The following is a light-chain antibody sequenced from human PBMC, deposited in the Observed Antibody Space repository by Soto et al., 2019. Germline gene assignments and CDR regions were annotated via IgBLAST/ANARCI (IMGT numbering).Light chain of an antibody. CDR2: GAS. CDR1: QSVGST. Sequence: EILMTQSPATLSVSPGERVILSCRASQSVGSTLARYQQKPGQAPRLLIRGASTRATGVPARFSGSGSGTEFTHTISSLQSEDFAVYYCQQYSTSLTFGGGTTLEIK. V-gene: IGKV3-15*01. J-gene: IGKJ4*02. CDR3: QQYSTSLT.